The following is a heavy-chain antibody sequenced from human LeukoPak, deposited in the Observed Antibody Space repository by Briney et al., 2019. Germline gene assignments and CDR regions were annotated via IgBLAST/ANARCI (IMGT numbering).Heavy chain of an antibody. D-gene: IGHD3-16*01. V-gene: IGHV3-66*01. CDR3: AGGPGFIIDY. J-gene: IGHJ4*02. CDR2: IHKDGRT. CDR1: GFTFSDYY. Sequence: GGSLRLSGSASGFTFSDYYMIWIRQAPGKGLEWVSMIHKDGRTDYPDSVRAIFTISRDNSKNTVYLQMNSLRAEDTAVYYCAGGPGFIIDYWGQGTLVTVSS.